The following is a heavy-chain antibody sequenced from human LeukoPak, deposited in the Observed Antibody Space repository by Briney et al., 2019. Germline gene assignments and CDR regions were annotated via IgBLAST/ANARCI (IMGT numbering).Heavy chain of an antibody. V-gene: IGHV1-18*01. J-gene: IGHJ4*02. CDR1: GYTFTSFG. CDR2: ISAYNGNT. D-gene: IGHD1-14*01. Sequence: ASVKVSCKASGYTFTSFGISWVRQAPGQGPEWMGWISAYNGNTNYVQKFQGRVTMTTDTSTNTAYMELRSLTSDDTAVYYCAKLDHSPTPGIQIDYWGQGTLVTVSS. CDR3: AKLDHSPTPGIQIDY.